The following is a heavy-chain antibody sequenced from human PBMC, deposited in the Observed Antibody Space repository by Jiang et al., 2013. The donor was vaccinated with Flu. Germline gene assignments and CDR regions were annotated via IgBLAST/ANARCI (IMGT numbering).Heavy chain of an antibody. CDR2: ISSTRGTI. J-gene: IGHJ4*02. V-gene: IGHV3-48*01. D-gene: IGHD1-20*01. CDR1: GFTFAGHR. Sequence: SGFTFAGHRMNWVRQAPGKGLEWISYISSTRGTIYYADSVRGRFTISRDNAKNLLYLQMNSLRAEDTAIYYCARESITGDFDFWGQGTLVTVSS. CDR3: ARESITGDFDF.